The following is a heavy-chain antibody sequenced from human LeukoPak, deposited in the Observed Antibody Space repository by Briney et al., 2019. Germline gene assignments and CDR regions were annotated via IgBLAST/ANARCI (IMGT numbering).Heavy chain of an antibody. CDR2: IYYSGGT. D-gene: IGHD2-2*01. CDR1: GGSISSYY. J-gene: IGHJ4*02. CDR3: ARGKSTSWLY. Sequence: PSETLSLTCTVSGGSISSYYWSWIRQPPGKGLEWIGYIYYSGGTNYNPPLKSRVTISVDTSKNQFSLKLSSVTAADTAVYYCARGKSTSWLYWGQGTLVTVSS. V-gene: IGHV4-59*01.